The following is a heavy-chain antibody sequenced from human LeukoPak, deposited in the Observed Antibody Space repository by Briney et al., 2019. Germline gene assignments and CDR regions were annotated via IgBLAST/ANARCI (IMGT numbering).Heavy chain of an antibody. Sequence: GASVKVSCKASGYTFTSYAMNWVRQAPGQGLEWMGWINTNTGNPTYAQGFTGRFVFSLDTSVSTAYLQISSLKAEDTAVYYCARAKSWDDYVWGSYRLDYFDYWGQGTLVTVSS. CDR3: ARAKSWDDYVWGSYRLDYFDY. CDR1: GYTFTSYA. CDR2: INTNTGNP. D-gene: IGHD3-16*02. V-gene: IGHV7-4-1*02. J-gene: IGHJ4*02.